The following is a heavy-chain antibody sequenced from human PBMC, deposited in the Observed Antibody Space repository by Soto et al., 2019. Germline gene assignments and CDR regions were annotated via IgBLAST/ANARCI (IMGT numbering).Heavy chain of an antibody. V-gene: IGHV4-31*03. Sequence: QVQLQESGPGLVKPSQTLSLTCTVSGGSISSGGYYWSWIRQHPGKGLEWIGYIYYSGSTYYNPSLTSRVTISVDTSKNQFSLKLSSVTAADTAVYYCARGDIVVVPAAKGGWFDPWGQGTLVTVSS. CDR1: GGSISSGGYY. CDR3: ARGDIVVVPAAKGGWFDP. CDR2: IYYSGST. J-gene: IGHJ5*02. D-gene: IGHD2-2*01.